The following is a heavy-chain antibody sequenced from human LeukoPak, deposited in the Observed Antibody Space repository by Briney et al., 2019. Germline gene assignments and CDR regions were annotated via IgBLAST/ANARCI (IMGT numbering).Heavy chain of an antibody. V-gene: IGHV5-10-1*01. D-gene: IGHD2-15*01. J-gene: IGHJ4*02. CDR3: ARHRDCSSGACYPDY. CDR1: GYIFTSHW. Sequence: GASLKISCKGSGYIFTSHWISWVRQMPGKGLEWMGRIAPSDSYTNYRPSFQGHVTISADKSISTAYLQWSSLKASDTAMYYCARHRDCSSGACYPDYWGQGTLVTVSS. CDR2: IAPSDSYT.